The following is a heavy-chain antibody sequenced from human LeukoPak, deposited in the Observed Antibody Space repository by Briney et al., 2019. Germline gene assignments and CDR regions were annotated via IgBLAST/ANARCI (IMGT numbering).Heavy chain of an antibody. D-gene: IGHD1-14*01. Sequence: GESLKISCKGSGYSFTNYWIGWVRQMPGKGLEWMGIIYPGDSDTRYSPSFQGQVTISADKSISTAYLQWSSLKASDTAMYYCARRIAVITGLFEYWGQGTLVTVSS. V-gene: IGHV5-51*01. J-gene: IGHJ4*02. CDR1: GYSFTNYW. CDR3: ARRIAVITGLFEY. CDR2: IYPGDSDT.